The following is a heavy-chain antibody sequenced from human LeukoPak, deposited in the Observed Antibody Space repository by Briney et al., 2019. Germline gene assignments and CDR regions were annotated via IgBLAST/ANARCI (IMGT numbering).Heavy chain of an antibody. CDR2: IHHSGDT. J-gene: IGHJ6*03. V-gene: IGHV4-39*07. Sequence: SETLSLTCTVSGDSISSGSYFWGWIRQPPGKGLEWIGTIHHSGDTYSNPSLKSRVTISADKSKNQVSLKLTSVTAADTAVYYCARLSVIVGAALEYYYYYMDVWGQGTTVTVSS. D-gene: IGHD1-26*01. CDR3: ARLSVIVGAALEYYYYYMDV. CDR1: GDSISSGSYF.